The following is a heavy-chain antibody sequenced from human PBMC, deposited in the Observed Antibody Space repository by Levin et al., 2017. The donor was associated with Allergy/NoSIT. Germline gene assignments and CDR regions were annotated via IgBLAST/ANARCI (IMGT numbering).Heavy chain of an antibody. D-gene: IGHD3-10*01. CDR2: ISSSSSYI. CDR1: GFTFSSYS. CDR3: ASAIYGSGSDPFY. V-gene: IGHV3-21*01. Sequence: LSLPCEASGFTFSSYSMNWVRQAPGKGLEWVSSISSSSSYIYYADSLKGRFTISRDNAKNSLYLQMNSLRAEDTAVYYCASAIYGSGSDPFYWGQGTLVTVSS. J-gene: IGHJ4*02.